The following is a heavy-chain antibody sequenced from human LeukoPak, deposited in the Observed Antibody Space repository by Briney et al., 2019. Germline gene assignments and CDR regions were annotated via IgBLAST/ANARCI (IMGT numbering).Heavy chain of an antibody. CDR1: GVTLSNYA. D-gene: IGHD6-6*01. J-gene: IGHJ6*02. CDR3: ARDNRRSSSSSFTLKYFSDYYYGMDV. V-gene: IGHV3-23*01. Sequence: GGSLRLSCVASGVTLSNYAMSWARQAPGKGLEWVSGISSSGSGGNTYYADSVKGRFTISRDNSKNTLYLQMNSLRAEDTAIYYCARDNRRSSSSSFTLKYFSDYYYGMDVWGQGTTVTVSS. CDR2: ISSSGSGGNT.